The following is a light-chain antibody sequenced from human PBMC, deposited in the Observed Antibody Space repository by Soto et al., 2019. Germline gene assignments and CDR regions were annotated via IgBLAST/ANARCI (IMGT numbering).Light chain of an antibody. CDR1: ELSKQY. V-gene: IGLV3-25*02. CDR2: KDT. CDR3: QSSDDTGNYYL. J-gene: IGLJ1*01. Sequence: ELTQTPSVSVSPGQTARITCSGDELSKQYVYWYQQKPGQAPVLVMYKDTERASGIPERFSASSSGTTVTLTISGVRAEDEADYYCQSSDDTGNYYLFGTGTKVTAL.